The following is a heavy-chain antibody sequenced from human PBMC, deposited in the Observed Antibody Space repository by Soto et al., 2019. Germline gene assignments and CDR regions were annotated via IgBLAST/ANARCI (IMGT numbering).Heavy chain of an antibody. CDR3: AKDIERVVLMVYSHTGYAFDI. D-gene: IGHD2-8*01. J-gene: IGHJ3*02. V-gene: IGHV3-23*01. CDR1: GFTFGSYA. CDR2: ISGSGGST. Sequence: PGGSLRLYCADSGFTFGSYAMSRVRKTPGTRLEWASAISGSGGSTYYADSVKGRFTISRDNSKNTLYLQMNSLRAEDTAVYYCAKDIERVVLMVYSHTGYAFDIWGQGTMVTVSS.